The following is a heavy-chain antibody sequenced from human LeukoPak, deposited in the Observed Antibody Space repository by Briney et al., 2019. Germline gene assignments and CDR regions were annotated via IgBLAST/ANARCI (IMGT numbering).Heavy chain of an antibody. CDR1: GGSISSYY. CDR2: IYYSGST. CDR3: ARDTDDYGGNRWFDP. D-gene: IGHD4-23*01. V-gene: IGHV4-59*01. J-gene: IGHJ5*02. Sequence: NPSETLSLTCTVSGGSISSYYWSWIRQPPGKGLEWIGYIYYSGSTNYNPSLKSRVTISVDTSKNQFSLKLSSVTAADTAVYYCARDTDDYGGNRWFDPWGQGTLVTVSS.